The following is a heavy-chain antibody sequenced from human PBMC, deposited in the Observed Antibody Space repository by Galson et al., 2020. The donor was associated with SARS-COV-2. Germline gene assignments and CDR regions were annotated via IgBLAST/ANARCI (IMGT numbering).Heavy chain of an antibody. J-gene: IGHJ4*02. Sequence: GESLKISCAASGFTFSSYAMHWVRQAPGKGLEWVAVISYDGSNKYYADSVKGRFTISRDNAIDSLFLQMNNLTADDTAVYFCSREGWQGGYWGQGTRVTVSS. CDR1: GFTFSSYA. CDR2: ISYDGSNK. CDR3: SREGWQGGY. V-gene: IGHV3-30*04. D-gene: IGHD6-19*01.